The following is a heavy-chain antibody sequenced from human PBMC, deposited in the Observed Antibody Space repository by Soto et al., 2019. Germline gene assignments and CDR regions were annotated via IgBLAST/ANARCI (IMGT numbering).Heavy chain of an antibody. J-gene: IGHJ3*02. D-gene: IGHD3-22*01. CDR1: GFTFSSYS. CDR3: ASYYYDSSGYYPHDAFDI. V-gene: IGHV3-21*01. CDR2: ISSSSSYI. Sequence: EVQLVESGGGLVKPGGSLRLSCAASGFTFSSYSMNWVHQAPGKGLEWVSSISSSSSYIYYADSVKGRFTISRDNAKNSLYLQMNSLRAEDTAVYYCASYYYDSSGYYPHDAFDIWGQGTMVTVSS.